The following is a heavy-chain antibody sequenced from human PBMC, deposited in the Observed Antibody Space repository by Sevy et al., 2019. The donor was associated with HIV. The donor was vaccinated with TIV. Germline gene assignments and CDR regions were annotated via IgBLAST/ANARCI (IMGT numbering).Heavy chain of an antibody. J-gene: IGHJ3*02. CDR2: IYSGGST. CDR1: GFTVSSNY. Sequence: GGSLRLSCAASGFTVSSNYMSWVRQAPGKGLEWVSVIYSGGSTYYADSVKGRFTISRDNSKNTLYLQMNSLRAEDTAVYYCARDEGGYYYASDIWGQGTMVTVS. CDR3: ARDEGGYYYASDI. D-gene: IGHD2-15*01. V-gene: IGHV3-53*01.